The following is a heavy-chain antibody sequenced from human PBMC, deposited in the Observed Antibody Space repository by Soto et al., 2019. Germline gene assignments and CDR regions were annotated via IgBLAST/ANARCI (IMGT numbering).Heavy chain of an antibody. CDR2: ISAYNGNT. D-gene: IGHD3-16*02. CDR1: GYTFTSYA. Sequence: QVQLVQSGAEVKKPGASVKVSCKASGYTFTSYAISWVRQAPGQGLEWMGWISAYNGNTNYAQKFQGRVTMNTDTSTSAAEMELRSLRSDDTAVYYCARVRDDYFWGSYRYDYWGQGTLVTVSS. V-gene: IGHV1-18*01. J-gene: IGHJ4*02. CDR3: ARVRDDYFWGSYRYDY.